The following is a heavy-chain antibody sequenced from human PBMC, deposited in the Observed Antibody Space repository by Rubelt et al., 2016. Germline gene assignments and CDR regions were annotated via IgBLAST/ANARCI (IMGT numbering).Heavy chain of an antibody. D-gene: IGHD3-16*01. CDR1: GGSITSSSHY. CDR3: ARDFGDFRTDF. CDR2: IHYCGHI. Sequence: QLHLQESGPGLVKPSETLSLTCTVSGGSITSSSHYWAWIRQPPGKGLEWIASIHYCGHITYNPSLQSRVTLSLDTSASQFSLKLNSVTAADTAIYYCARDFGDFRTDFWGQGTLVTVSS. J-gene: IGHJ4*02. V-gene: IGHV4-39*07.